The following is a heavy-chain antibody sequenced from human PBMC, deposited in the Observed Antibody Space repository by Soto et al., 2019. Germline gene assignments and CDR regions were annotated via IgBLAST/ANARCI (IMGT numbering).Heavy chain of an antibody. Sequence: QVQLQESGPGLVKPSQTLSLTCTVSGGSISSGGYYWSWIRQHPGKGLEWIGYIYYSGSTYYNPYLTSRVTISVDTSKNQFSLKLSSVTAADTAVYYCAREVVVVAAAYYYYYMDVWGKGTTVTVSS. CDR3: AREVVVVAAAYYYYYMDV. J-gene: IGHJ6*03. D-gene: IGHD2-15*01. V-gene: IGHV4-31*03. CDR2: IYYSGST. CDR1: GGSISSGGYY.